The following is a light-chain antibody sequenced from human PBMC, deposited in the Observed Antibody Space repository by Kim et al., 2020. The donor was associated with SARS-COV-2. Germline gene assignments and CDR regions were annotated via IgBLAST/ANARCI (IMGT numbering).Light chain of an antibody. CDR2: KAS. CDR1: QSISSW. CDR3: QQYNSYSPVT. Sequence: ASVGDRVTSTCRASQSISSWLAWYQQKPGKAPKLLIYKASSLESGVPSRFSGSGSGTEFTLTISSLQPDDFATYYCQQYNSYSPVTFGQGTKLEI. V-gene: IGKV1-5*03. J-gene: IGKJ2*01.